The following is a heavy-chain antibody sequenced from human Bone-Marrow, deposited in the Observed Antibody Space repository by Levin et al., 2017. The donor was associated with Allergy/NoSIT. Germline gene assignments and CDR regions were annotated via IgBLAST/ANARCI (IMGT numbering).Heavy chain of an antibody. D-gene: IGHD3-22*01. CDR3: SRDLGYYDSSGYPLNDYYGLDV. V-gene: IGHV3-53*01. J-gene: IGHJ6*02. Sequence: GGSLRLSCAASGFTVSSNYMSWVRQAPGKGLEWVSLIYSGGSTYYADSVKGRFTISRDNSKNTLYLQVDSLRAEDTAVYYCSRDLGYYDSSGYPLNDYYGLDVWGQGTTVTVSS. CDR1: GFTVSSNY. CDR2: IYSGGST.